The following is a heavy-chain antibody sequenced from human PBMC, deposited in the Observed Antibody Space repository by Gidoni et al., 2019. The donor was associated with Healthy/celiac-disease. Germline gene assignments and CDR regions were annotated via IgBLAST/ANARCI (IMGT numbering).Heavy chain of an antibody. V-gene: IGHV1-2*02. CDR1: GYTFTGYY. CDR3: ARDSPSSTVRGFEY. Sequence: QVQLVQSGAEVKKPGASVKVSCRASGYTFTGYYINWVRQAPGQGLEWMGWINPTTGVTNYAQKFQGRVTVTRETAIRTAYMEVRSLKSDDTAMYYCARDSPSSTVRGFEYWGPGTLVTVSS. D-gene: IGHD3-10*01. CDR2: INPTTGVT. J-gene: IGHJ4*02.